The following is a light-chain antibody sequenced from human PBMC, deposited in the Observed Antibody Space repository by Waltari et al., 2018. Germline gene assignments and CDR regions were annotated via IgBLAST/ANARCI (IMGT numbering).Light chain of an antibody. J-gene: IGLJ3*02. CDR2: INSDGSH. V-gene: IGLV4-69*01. CDR3: QTGGHGTWV. Sequence: QLVLTQSPSASASLGASVKLTCTLDSGHSTNVIAWLQQQPEKGPRYLMNINSDGSHVKGDEIPDLFSGSGCGAERYLTISSLQSEDEADYYCQTGGHGTWVFGGGTKLTVL. CDR1: SGHSTNV.